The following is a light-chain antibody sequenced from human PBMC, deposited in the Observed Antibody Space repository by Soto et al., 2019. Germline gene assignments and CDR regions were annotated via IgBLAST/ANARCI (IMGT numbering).Light chain of an antibody. J-gene: IGKJ2*01. CDR2: WAS. V-gene: IGKV4-1*01. Sequence: DIVMTQSPDSLAVSLGERATINRKSSQSVLYSSNNKNYLAWYQQKPGQPPKLLIYWASTRESGVPDRFSGSGSGTDFTLTISSLQAEDVAVYYCQQYYSTPPLFGQGTKLEIK. CDR3: QQYYSTPPL. CDR1: QSVLYSSNNKNY.